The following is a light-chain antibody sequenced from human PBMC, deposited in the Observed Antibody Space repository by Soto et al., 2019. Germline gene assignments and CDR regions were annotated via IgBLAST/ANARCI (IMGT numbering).Light chain of an antibody. V-gene: IGKV1-5*01. CDR1: QNINTW. CDR3: QHFKSFPIT. Sequence: DIQMTQSPSTLSASVGARVTITCRASQNINTWLAWYQQKPGKAPKLLIYDASSLESGAPSRFSGSGSGTEFTLTISSPQPEDFATYYCQHFKSFPITFGQGTRLEIK. CDR2: DAS. J-gene: IGKJ5*01.